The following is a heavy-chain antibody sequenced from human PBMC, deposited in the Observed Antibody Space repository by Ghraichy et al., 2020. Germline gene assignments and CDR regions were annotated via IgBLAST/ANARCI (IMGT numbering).Heavy chain of an antibody. CDR2: IYNNGNT. CDR3: ARWFRDYGEYFDY. J-gene: IGHJ4*02. V-gene: IGHV4-4*07. D-gene: IGHD4-17*01. Sequence: SETLSLTCTVSGVSISSSFWSWIRQPAGKGLEYIGRIYNNGNTKYNPSLKSRVTMSVDTSKNQFSLRLSSVTAADTAVYYCARWFRDYGEYFDYWGQGIPVTVSS. CDR1: GVSISSSF.